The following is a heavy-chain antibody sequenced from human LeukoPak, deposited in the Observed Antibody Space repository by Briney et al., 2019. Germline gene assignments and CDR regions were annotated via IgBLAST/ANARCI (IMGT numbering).Heavy chain of an antibody. V-gene: IGHV4-30-2*01. J-gene: IGHJ4*02. CDR2: IYHSGST. CDR3: ARGWGYGSGSYYNGFDY. CDR1: GGSISSGGYS. Sequence: SETLSLTCAVSGGSISSGGYSWSWIRQPPGKGLEWFGYIYHSGSTYYNPSLKSRVTISVDRSKNQFSLKLSSVTAADTAVYYCARGWGYGSGSYYNGFDYWGQGTLVTVSS. D-gene: IGHD3-10*01.